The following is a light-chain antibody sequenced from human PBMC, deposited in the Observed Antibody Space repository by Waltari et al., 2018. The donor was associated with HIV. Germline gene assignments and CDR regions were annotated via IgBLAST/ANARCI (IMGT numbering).Light chain of an antibody. Sequence: QSALTQPASVSGCPGQSTTVSCTGSSSDVGTYDRVSWYQNRTGKAPKLIIHDVTKRPSGVSSRFSGSKSGNTASLTISGLQAEDESLYYCCAFSGGRISWVFGGGTRVTVL. CDR1: SSDVGTYDR. V-gene: IGLV2-23*02. CDR3: CAFSGGRISWV. J-gene: IGLJ3*02. CDR2: DVT.